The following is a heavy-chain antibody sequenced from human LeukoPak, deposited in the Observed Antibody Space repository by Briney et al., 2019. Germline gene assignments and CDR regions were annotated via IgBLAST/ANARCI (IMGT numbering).Heavy chain of an antibody. J-gene: IGHJ4*02. D-gene: IGHD3-22*01. CDR2: ISGSGGST. CDR1: GFTFSSYG. V-gene: IGHV3-23*01. Sequence: GGSLRLSCAASGFTFSSYGMSWVRQAPGKGLEWVSAISGSGGSTYYADSVKGRFTISRDNSKNTLYLQMNSLRAEDTAVYYCANRYDSSGYSLDYWGQGTLVTVSS. CDR3: ANRYDSSGYSLDY.